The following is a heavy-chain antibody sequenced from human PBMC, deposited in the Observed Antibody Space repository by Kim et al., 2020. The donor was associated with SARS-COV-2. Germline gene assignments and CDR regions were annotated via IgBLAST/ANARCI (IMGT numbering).Heavy chain of an antibody. CDR2: IIPIFGTA. D-gene: IGHD2-15*01. CDR3: ARGIDIVVVVAATQAYYYGMDV. J-gene: IGHJ6*02. Sequence: SVKVSCKASGGTFSSYAISWVRQAPGQGLEWMGGIIPIFGTANYAQKFQGRVTITADESTSTAYMELSSLRSEDTAVYYCARGIDIVVVVAATQAYYYGMDVWGQGTTVTVSS. CDR1: GGTFSSYA. V-gene: IGHV1-69*13.